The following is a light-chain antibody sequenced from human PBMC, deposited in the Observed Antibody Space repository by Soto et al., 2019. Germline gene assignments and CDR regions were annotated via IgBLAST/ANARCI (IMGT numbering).Light chain of an antibody. CDR2: GAS. J-gene: IGKJ5*01. CDR3: QQYGSSPTIT. V-gene: IGKV3-20*01. Sequence: EIVVTQSPGTLSLSPGERATISCRASQSVSSRYLACYQQKPGQAPRLILYGASNRATGIPDRFSGSGSGTDLTLTISRLEPEDFAVYYCQQYGSSPTITFGQGTRLEI. CDR1: QSVSSRY.